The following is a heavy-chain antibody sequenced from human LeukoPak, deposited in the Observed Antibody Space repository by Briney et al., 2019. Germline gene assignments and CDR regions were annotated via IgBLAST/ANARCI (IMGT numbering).Heavy chain of an antibody. CDR3: ARGPLPPKYSRKGKTWFDP. CDR1: GYTFTSYG. J-gene: IGHJ5*02. D-gene: IGHD2/OR15-2a*01. CDR2: ISAYNGNT. Sequence: ASVKVSCKASGYTFTSYGISWVRQAPGQGLEWMGWISAYNGNTYYAQKLQGRVTMTTDTSTSTAYMELRSLRSDDTAVYYCARGPLPPKYSRKGKTWFDPWGQGTLVTVSS. V-gene: IGHV1-18*01.